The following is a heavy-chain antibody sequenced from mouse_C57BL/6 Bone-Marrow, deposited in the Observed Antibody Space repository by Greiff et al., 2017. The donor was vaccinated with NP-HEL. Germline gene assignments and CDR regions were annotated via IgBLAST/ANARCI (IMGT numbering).Heavy chain of an antibody. CDR1: GYTFTDYY. CDR3: ARVITNDV. D-gene: IGHD1-1*01. J-gene: IGHJ1*03. CDR2: INPNNGGT. Sequence: EVQLQQSGPELVKPGASVKISCKASGYTFTDYYMNWVKQSHGKSLEWIGDINPNNGGTSYNQKFKGKATLTVDKSSSTAYMELRSLTSEDSAVYYCARVITNDVWGTGTTVTVSS. V-gene: IGHV1-26*01.